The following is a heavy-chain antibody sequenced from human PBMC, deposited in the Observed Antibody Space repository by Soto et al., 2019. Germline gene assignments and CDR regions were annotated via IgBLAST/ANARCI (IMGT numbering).Heavy chain of an antibody. J-gene: IGHJ4*02. CDR3: ARAVVGATTFDY. V-gene: IGHV4-59*01. Sequence: ASETLSLTCTVSGGSISSYYWSWIRQPPGKGLEWIGYIYYSGSTNYNPSLKSRVTISVDTSKNQFSLKLSSVTAADTAVYYCARAVVGATTFDYWGQGTLVTVSS. CDR2: IYYSGST. CDR1: GGSISSYY. D-gene: IGHD1-26*01.